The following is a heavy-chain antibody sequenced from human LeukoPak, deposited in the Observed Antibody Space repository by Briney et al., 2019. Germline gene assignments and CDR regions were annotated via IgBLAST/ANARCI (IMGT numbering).Heavy chain of an antibody. CDR3: AKTDVDYYTSGSYYLDL. CDR1: GFTFSSYA. J-gene: IGHJ4*02. CDR2: ISGSGGST. V-gene: IGHV3-23*01. Sequence: GGSLRLSCAASGFTFSSYAMSWVRQAPGKGLEWVSAISGSGGSTYYADSVKGRFTISRDNSKNTLYLQMNSLRAEDTAVYYCAKTDVDYYTSGSYYLDLWGQGTLVTVSS. D-gene: IGHD3-10*01.